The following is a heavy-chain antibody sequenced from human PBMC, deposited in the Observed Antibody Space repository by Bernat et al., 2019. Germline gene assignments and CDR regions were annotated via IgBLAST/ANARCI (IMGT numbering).Heavy chain of an antibody. V-gene: IGHV3-7*03. J-gene: IGHJ6*03. CDR3: AGTGGPQYYYYYYYMDV. CDR2: IKQDGSET. Sequence: EVQLVESGGGLVQPGGSLRLSCAASGFTFSTYWMTWVRQAPGKGLEWVGNIKQDGSETNYVDSVTGRFTISRDNAENSLYLQMNSLRAEDTAVYYCAGTGGPQYYYYYYYMDVWGKGTTVTVSS. CDR1: GFTFSTYW. D-gene: IGHD1-14*01.